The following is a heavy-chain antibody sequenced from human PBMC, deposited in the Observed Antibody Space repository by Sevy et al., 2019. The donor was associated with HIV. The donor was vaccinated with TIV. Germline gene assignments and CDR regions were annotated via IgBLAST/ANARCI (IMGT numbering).Heavy chain of an antibody. D-gene: IGHD6-6*01. CDR3: ARNLGALPNYYYGVDV. J-gene: IGHJ6*02. CDR2: ISESDERI. CDR1: GFTFSSYG. Sequence: GGSLRLSCGASGFTFSSYGMSWVRQAPGKGLEWISTISESDERIKHADSVKGRFTISRDNSKKILYLQMRSLRAEDTAVYYWARNLGALPNYYYGVDVWGQGTTVTVSS. V-gene: IGHV3-23*01.